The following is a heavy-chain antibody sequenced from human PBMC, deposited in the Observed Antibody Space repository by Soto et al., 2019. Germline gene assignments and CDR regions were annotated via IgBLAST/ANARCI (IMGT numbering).Heavy chain of an antibody. D-gene: IGHD3-3*01. V-gene: IGHV2-5*02. Sequence: SGPTLVNPTQTLTLTCTFSGFSLSTSDAGVGWIRQPPGKALEWLALIYWDDDKRYSPSLKSRLTITQDTSKNQVVLTMTNMDHVDTATYYCAHSNDFWSGYYIGIFVYCDYWGQGTLVTVSS. CDR3: AHSNDFWSGYYIGIFVYCDY. CDR2: IYWDDDK. J-gene: IGHJ4*02. CDR1: GFSLSTSDAG.